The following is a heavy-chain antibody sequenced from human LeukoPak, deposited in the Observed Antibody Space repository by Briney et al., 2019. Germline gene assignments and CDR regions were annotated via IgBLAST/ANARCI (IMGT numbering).Heavy chain of an antibody. V-gene: IGHV5-51*01. J-gene: IGHJ4*02. CDR2: IYPDDSDT. CDR1: GYTFSNYW. CDR3: ARPRDSSGYYYLK. Sequence: GESLKISCEASGYTFSNYWIGWARQMPGKGLEWMGIIYPDDSDTKYSPSFQGQVTISADKSISTAYLQWSSLKASDTAMYYCARPRDSSGYYYLKWGQGTLVTVSS. D-gene: IGHD3-22*01.